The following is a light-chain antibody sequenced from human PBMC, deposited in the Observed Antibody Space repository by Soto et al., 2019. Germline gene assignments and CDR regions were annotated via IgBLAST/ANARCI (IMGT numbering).Light chain of an antibody. CDR1: QSISSY. J-gene: IGKJ1*01. V-gene: IGKV1-39*01. Sequence: DIQMTQSPSSLSASVGDRVTITCRASQSISSYLNWYQQKPGKAPKLLIYAASSLQSGVPSRFSGSGSGTDFTLTISSLQPEDSATYYCQQSYNTPPTFGQGTKVEIK. CDR2: AAS. CDR3: QQSYNTPPT.